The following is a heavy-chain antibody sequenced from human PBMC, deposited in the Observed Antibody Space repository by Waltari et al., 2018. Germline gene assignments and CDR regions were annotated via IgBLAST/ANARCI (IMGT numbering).Heavy chain of an antibody. CDR2: CGPEEGET. V-gene: IGHV1-24*01. Sequence: QVQLVQSGAEVKKPGASVKVSCKVSGYTLTEFSMHWVRQAPGKGLEWMGGCGPEEGETIYAQKFQGRVTMTEDTSTDTADMELSSLRSEDTAVYYCATLRLYSSGWWAFDYWGQGTLVTVSS. J-gene: IGHJ4*02. CDR3: ATLRLYSSGWWAFDY. D-gene: IGHD6-19*01. CDR1: GYTLTEFS.